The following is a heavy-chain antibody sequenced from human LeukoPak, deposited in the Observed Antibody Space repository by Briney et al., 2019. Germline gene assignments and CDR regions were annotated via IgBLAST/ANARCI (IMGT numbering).Heavy chain of an antibody. D-gene: IGHD1-26*01. J-gene: IGHJ4*02. Sequence: ASVKVSCKASGYTFTSYGVTWVRQAPGQGLEWMGWISAYNGNTNYAQKLQGRVTMTTDTSTSTAYVELRSLRSDDTAVYFCARQGGSYAPFDYWGQGTLVTVSS. V-gene: IGHV1-18*01. CDR3: ARQGGSYAPFDY. CDR1: GYTFTSYG. CDR2: ISAYNGNT.